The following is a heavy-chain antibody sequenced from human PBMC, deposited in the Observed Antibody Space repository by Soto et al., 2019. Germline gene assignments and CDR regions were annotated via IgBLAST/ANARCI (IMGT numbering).Heavy chain of an antibody. Sequence: GGSLRLSCAASGFTFSNYAMGWVRQAPGKGLECVSSISANGITTYYADSVKGRFTISRDNAKRSLYLQMMSLTAEDTAIYYSVRGGGGGLFDPWGQGTMVTVSS. CDR1: GFTFSNYA. CDR3: VRGGGGGLFDP. CDR2: ISANGITT. D-gene: IGHD2-15*01. V-gene: IGHV3-23*01. J-gene: IGHJ5*02.